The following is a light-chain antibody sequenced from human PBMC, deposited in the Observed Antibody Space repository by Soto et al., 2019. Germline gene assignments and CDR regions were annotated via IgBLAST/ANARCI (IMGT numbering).Light chain of an antibody. CDR3: SSFILRSKILV. V-gene: IGLV2-14*03. Sequence: QSALTQPASVSGSPGQSIAISCTGTSSDVGAYDYVSWYQQHPGKAPKLMIYEVSHRPSGISNRFSGSKSGNTASLTISGLQAEDEDDYYCSSFILRSKILVFGGGTKVTVL. J-gene: IGLJ3*02. CDR1: SSDVGAYDY. CDR2: EVS.